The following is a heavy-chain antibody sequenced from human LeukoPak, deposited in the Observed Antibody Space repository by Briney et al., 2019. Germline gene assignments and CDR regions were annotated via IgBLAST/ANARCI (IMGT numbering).Heavy chain of an antibody. CDR3: ARGGSGWCIDN. CDR1: GYTLTSYG. CDR2: ISAHNGDT. Sequence: ASVKVSCKASGYTLTSYGISWVRQAPGQGLEWMGWISAHNGDTNYAQKLQGRVTMTTDTSTSTAYMELTSLRSDDTAVYYCARGGSGWCIDNWGQGTLVTVSS. D-gene: IGHD6-19*01. J-gene: IGHJ4*02. V-gene: IGHV1-18*01.